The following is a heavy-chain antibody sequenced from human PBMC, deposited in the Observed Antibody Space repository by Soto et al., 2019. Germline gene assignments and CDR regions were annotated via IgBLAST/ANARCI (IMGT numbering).Heavy chain of an antibody. J-gene: IGHJ6*02. CDR3: AKDLGYCSSSTCSPPYGMDV. CDR2: ISDSGSRT. CDR1: GFTFSSYA. Sequence: GGSLRLSCAPSGFTFSSYAMNWVRQAPGKGLEWVSAISDSGSRTNYADSVKGRFTISRDNSKNTPYLQMNSLRAEDTAVYYCAKDLGYCSSSTCSPPYGMDVWGQGTTVTVSS. D-gene: IGHD2-2*01. V-gene: IGHV3-23*01.